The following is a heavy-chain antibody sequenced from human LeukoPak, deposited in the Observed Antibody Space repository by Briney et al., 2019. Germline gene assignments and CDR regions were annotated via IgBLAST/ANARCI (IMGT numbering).Heavy chain of an antibody. CDR3: ARTNWNYYYDSSGYLSGYFDY. J-gene: IGHJ4*02. Sequence: RSSETLSLTCTVSGGSVSSGSYNWSWIRQPPGKGLEWIGYIYYSGSTNYNPSLKSRVTISVDTSKNQFSLKLSFVTAADTAAYYCARTNWNYYYDSSGYLSGYFDYWGQGTLVTVSS. D-gene: IGHD3-22*01. CDR1: GGSVSSGSYN. CDR2: IYYSGST. V-gene: IGHV4-61*01.